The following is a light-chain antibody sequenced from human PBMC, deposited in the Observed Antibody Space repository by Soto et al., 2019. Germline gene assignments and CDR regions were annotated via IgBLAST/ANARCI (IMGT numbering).Light chain of an antibody. CDR1: GSNIGSNT. V-gene: IGLV1-44*01. CDR2: SNN. CDR3: AAWDDSLNGRL. Sequence: QSVLTQPPSASGTPGQRVTISCSGSGSNIGSNTVDWYQQLPGTAPKILIYSNNQRPSGVPVRFSGSKSGTSISLAISGLQSEDEADYYCAAWDDSLNGRLFGTGTKVTVL. J-gene: IGLJ1*01.